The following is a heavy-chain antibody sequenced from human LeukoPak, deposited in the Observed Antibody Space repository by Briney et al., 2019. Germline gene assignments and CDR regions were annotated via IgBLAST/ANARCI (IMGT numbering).Heavy chain of an antibody. J-gene: IGHJ6*03. CDR2: IYYSGST. CDR1: GGSISSYY. D-gene: IGHD6-13*01. Sequence: PAETLSLTCTVSGGSISSYYWSWIRQPPGKGLEWIGYIYYSGSTNYNPSLKSRVTISVDTSKNQFSLKLSSVTAADTAVYYCARVGEQLALYYMDVWGKGTTLTVCS. CDR3: ARVGEQLALYYMDV. V-gene: IGHV4-59*01.